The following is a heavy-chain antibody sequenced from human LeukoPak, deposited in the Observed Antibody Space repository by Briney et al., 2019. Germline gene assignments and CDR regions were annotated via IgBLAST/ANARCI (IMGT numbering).Heavy chain of an antibody. CDR2: ISSSSSYI. V-gene: IGHV3-21*01. D-gene: IGHD5-24*01. Sequence: GGSLRLSCAASGFTFSSYSMNWVRQAPGKGLEWVSSISSSSSYIYYADSVKGRFTISRDNAKNSLYLQMISLRAEDTAVYYCARDPVEISYDYWGQGTLVTVSS. CDR3: ARDPVEISYDY. CDR1: GFTFSSYS. J-gene: IGHJ4*02.